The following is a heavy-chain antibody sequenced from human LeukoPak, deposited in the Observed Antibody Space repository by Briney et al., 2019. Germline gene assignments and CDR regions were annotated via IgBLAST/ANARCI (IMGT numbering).Heavy chain of an antibody. CDR1: GFTFSSYG. Sequence: GRSLRLSCAASGFTFSSYGMHWVRQAPGKGLVWVSRINSDGSSTSYADSVKGRFTISRDNAKNTLYLQMNSLRAEDTAVYYCARGDSSGWYNYWGQGTLVTVSS. CDR3: ARGDSSGWYNY. J-gene: IGHJ4*02. CDR2: INSDGSST. D-gene: IGHD6-19*01. V-gene: IGHV3-74*01.